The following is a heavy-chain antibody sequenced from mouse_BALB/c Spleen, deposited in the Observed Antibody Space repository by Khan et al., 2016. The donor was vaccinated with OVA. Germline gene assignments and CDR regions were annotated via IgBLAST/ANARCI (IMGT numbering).Heavy chain of an antibody. D-gene: IGHD2-10*01. Sequence: QVQLKESGPGLVAPSPSLSITCTISGFSLTNYGVHWVRQPPGKGLEWLVVIWSDGSTTYTSALKSRLTISKDNSKSQVFLKMNSLQTDDTAMYFCARQPYYHYNIMDYWGQGTSVTVSS. CDR2: IWSDGST. V-gene: IGHV2-6-1*01. CDR1: GFSLTNYG. J-gene: IGHJ4*01. CDR3: ARQPYYHYNIMDY.